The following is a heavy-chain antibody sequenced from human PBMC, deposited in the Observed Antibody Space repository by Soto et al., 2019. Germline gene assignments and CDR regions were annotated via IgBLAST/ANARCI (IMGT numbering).Heavy chain of an antibody. CDR2: IYPGGNT. CDR1: GFTVSTKY. CDR3: AGETYYYGSGNYGWFDP. J-gene: IGHJ5*02. Sequence: EVQLVESGGGLIQPGGSLRLSCAASGFTVSTKYMNWVRQAPGRGLEWVSVIYPGGNTYYTDSVKGRFTISRDSSRNTMFLQMHRLRAEDTALYYCAGETYYYGSGNYGWFDPWGQGTLVTVSS. V-gene: IGHV3-53*01. D-gene: IGHD3-10*01.